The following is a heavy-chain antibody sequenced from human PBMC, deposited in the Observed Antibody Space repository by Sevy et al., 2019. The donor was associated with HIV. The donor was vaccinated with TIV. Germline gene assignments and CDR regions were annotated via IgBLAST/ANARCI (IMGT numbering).Heavy chain of an antibody. CDR1: GFTFSDHY. CDR3: AREPAYYYDSSGYYYNYYSYMDV. J-gene: IGHJ6*03. V-gene: IGHV3-72*01. Sequence: GGSLRLSCAASGFTFSDHYMDWVRQAPGKGLEWVGRTRNKANSYTTEYAASVKGRFTISRDDSKNSLYLQMNSLKTEDTAVYYCAREPAYYYDSSGYYYNYYSYMDVWGKGTPVTVSS. D-gene: IGHD3-22*01. CDR2: TRNKANSYTT.